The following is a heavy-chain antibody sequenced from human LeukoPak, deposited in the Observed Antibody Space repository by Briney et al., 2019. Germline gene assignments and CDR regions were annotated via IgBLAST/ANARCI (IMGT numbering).Heavy chain of an antibody. CDR3: ARDDRFAFGELIPYYFDY. CDR2: ISYDGSNK. J-gene: IGHJ4*02. Sequence: PGRSLRLSCAASGFTFSSYAMHWVRQAPGKGLEWVAVISYDGSNKYYADSVKGRFTISRDNSKNTLYLQMNSLRAEDTAVYYCARDDRFAFGELIPYYFDYWGQGTLVTVSS. D-gene: IGHD3-10*01. CDR1: GFTFSSYA. V-gene: IGHV3-30*04.